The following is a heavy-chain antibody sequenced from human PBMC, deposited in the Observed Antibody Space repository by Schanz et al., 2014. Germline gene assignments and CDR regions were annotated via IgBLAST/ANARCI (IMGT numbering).Heavy chain of an antibody. J-gene: IGHJ6*02. D-gene: IGHD3-3*02. CDR2: IIPILGVA. Sequence: QVPLVQSGAEVTRPGSSVKVSCTASGGTFSSYTISWVRQAPGQGLEWMGRIIPILGVANNAQKFQGRVTITADKSTSTANMELSRLRSDDTAVYYCARENKDYDSILNKFFHYGLNVWGQGTTVTVSS. CDR3: ARENKDYDSILNKFFHYGLNV. V-gene: IGHV1-69*08. CDR1: GGTFSSYT.